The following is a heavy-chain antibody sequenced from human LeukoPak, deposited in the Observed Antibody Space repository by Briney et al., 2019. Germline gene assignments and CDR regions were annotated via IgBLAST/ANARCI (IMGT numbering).Heavy chain of an antibody. D-gene: IGHD2-8*02. Sequence: SETLSLTCTVSGGSISSRSYFWGWLRQPPGKGLEWIASIYYSGSPFYTPSLKSRATISVDTSKNQFSLRLSSVTAADTAVYYCARESYCTAATCPGWFDPWGQGTLVTVSS. CDR1: GGSISSRSYF. CDR3: ARESYCTAATCPGWFDP. V-gene: IGHV4-39*07. J-gene: IGHJ5*02. CDR2: IYYSGSP.